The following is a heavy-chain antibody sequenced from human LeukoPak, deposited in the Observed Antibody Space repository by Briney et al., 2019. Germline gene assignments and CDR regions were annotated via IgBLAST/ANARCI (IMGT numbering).Heavy chain of an antibody. CDR1: GVTLRNYA. CDR2: IHETWT. J-gene: IGHJ4*02. V-gene: IGHV3-23*01. Sequence: GGSLTLSCAASGVTLRNYAMTWVRQAPGNGLGWVSIIHETWTKYTDTVTGRFTISTKDAQKTQFLQMSSLRVEDTVIYYGAGDCDYGNTSHLRCFWGQGTLVTVSS. D-gene: IGHD4-17*01. CDR3: AGDCDYGNTSHLRCF.